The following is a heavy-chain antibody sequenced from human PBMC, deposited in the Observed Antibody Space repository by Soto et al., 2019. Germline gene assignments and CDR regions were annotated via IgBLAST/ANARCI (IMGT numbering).Heavy chain of an antibody. CDR1: GYTFTSYD. CDR2: MNPNSGNT. Sequence: ASVKVSCKASGYTFTSYDINWVRQATGQGLEWMGWMNPNSGNTGYAQKFQGRVTMTRNTSISTAYMELSSLRSEDTAVYYCARGSGYDILTGYYLHMDVWGKGTTVTVSS. D-gene: IGHD3-9*01. V-gene: IGHV1-8*01. J-gene: IGHJ6*03. CDR3: ARGSGYDILTGYYLHMDV.